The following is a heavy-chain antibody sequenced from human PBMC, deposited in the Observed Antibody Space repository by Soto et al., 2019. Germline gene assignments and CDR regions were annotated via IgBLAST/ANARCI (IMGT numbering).Heavy chain of an antibody. D-gene: IGHD5-12*01. Sequence: GGSLRLSCAESVFTFIDHYMDWVRQAPGKGLEWVGRSGNKANSYSTEYAASVKGRFISSRDESKNSLYLQMNSLETEDTAVYYCVRVNVRDGYNLDYWGQGTLVTVSS. CDR1: VFTFIDHY. CDR2: SGNKANSYST. CDR3: VRVNVRDGYNLDY. J-gene: IGHJ4*02. V-gene: IGHV3-72*01.